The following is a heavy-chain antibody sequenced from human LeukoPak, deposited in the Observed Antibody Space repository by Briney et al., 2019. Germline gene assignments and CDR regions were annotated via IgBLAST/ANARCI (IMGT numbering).Heavy chain of an antibody. CDR2: INPSGGST. CDR1: GYTFTSYY. V-gene: IGHV1-46*01. D-gene: IGHD3-10*01. CDR3: ARYLLWFGELRWFDP. J-gene: IGHJ5*02. Sequence: ASVKVSCKASGYTFTSYYMHWVRQAPGQGLEWMGIINPSGGSTSYAQKFQGRVTMTRNTSISTAYMELSSLRSEDTAVYYCARYLLWFGELRWFDPWGQGTLVTASS.